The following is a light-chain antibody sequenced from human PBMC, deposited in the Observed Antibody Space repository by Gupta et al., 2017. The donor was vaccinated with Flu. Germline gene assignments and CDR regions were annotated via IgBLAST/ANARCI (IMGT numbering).Light chain of an antibody. Sequence: DIQMSQSPSTLSASVGDRVTITCRASQSISSWLSWYQQKPGKAPKLLIYKASTLESGVPSRFSGSGCGTEFTLTISSLQPDDFATYYCQEYNDYWAFGQGTKVEIK. CDR3: QEYNDYWA. CDR1: QSISSW. J-gene: IGKJ1*01. CDR2: KAS. V-gene: IGKV1-5*03.